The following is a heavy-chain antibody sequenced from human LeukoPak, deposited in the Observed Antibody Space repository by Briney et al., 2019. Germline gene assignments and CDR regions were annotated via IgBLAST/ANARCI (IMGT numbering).Heavy chain of an antibody. J-gene: IGHJ4*02. CDR1: GFTFSSYA. CDR3: ARPNGYSSGCYRF. D-gene: IGHD6-19*01. Sequence: GGSLRLSCAASGFTFSSYAMHWVRQAPGKGLEYVSAISSNGGSTYYANSVKGRFTISRDNSKNTLYLQMGSLRAEDMAVYYCARPNGYSSGCYRFWGQGTLVTVSS. V-gene: IGHV3-64*01. CDR2: ISSNGGST.